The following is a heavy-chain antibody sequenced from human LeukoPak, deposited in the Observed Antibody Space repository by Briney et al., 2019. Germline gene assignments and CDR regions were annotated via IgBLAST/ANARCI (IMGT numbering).Heavy chain of an antibody. CDR1: GGSISSYY. CDR3: ARVLTIPLMTTVTTLDY. D-gene: IGHD4-17*01. V-gene: IGHV4-59*01. CDR2: IYYSGST. J-gene: IGHJ4*02. Sequence: SETLSLTCTVSGGSISSYYWSWIRQPPGKGLEWIGYIYYSGSTNYNPSLKSRVTISVDTSKNQFSLKLSSVTAADTAVYYCARVLTIPLMTTVTTLDYWGQGTLVTVSS.